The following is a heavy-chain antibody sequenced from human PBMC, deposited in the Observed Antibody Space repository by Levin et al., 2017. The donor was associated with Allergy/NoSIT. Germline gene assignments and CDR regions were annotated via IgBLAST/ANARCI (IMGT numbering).Heavy chain of an antibody. Sequence: SETLSLTCTVSGGSISSYYWSWIRQPPGKGLEWIGYIYYSGSTNYNPSLKSRVTISVDTSKNQFSLKLSSVTAADTAVYYCARDRYGSGSYYTVDYWGQGTLVTVSS. CDR3: ARDRYGSGSYYTVDY. CDR1: GGSISSYY. CDR2: IYYSGST. V-gene: IGHV4-59*01. J-gene: IGHJ4*02. D-gene: IGHD3-10*01.